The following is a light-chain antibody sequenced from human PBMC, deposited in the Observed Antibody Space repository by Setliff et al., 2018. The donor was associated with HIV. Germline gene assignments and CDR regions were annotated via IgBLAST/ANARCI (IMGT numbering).Light chain of an antibody. CDR1: TGAVANFHY. CDR3: LLSYSGARL. Sequence: AVVTQEPSLTVSPGGTVTLTCGSSTGAVANFHYPYWFQQKPGQAPRTLIYDTTNRHSWTPARFSGYLLGGKAALTLSRAQPEDEADYYCLLSYSGARLFGGGTKVTVL. CDR2: DTT. J-gene: IGLJ2*01. V-gene: IGLV7-46*01.